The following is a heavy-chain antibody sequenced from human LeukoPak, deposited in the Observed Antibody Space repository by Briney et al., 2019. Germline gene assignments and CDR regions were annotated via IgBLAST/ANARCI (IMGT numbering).Heavy chain of an antibody. CDR2: ISGSGGTT. J-gene: IGHJ3*02. CDR1: GFIFSTCA. D-gene: IGHD6-19*01. V-gene: IGHV3-23*01. Sequence: GGSLRLSCTASGFIFSTCAMSWVRQAPGKGLEWVSAISGSGGTTYYADSVKGRFTISRDNSKNTLYLQMNSLRAEDTAVYYCVKGDRGSGWYRGAFDIWGQGTMVTVSS. CDR3: VKGDRGSGWYRGAFDI.